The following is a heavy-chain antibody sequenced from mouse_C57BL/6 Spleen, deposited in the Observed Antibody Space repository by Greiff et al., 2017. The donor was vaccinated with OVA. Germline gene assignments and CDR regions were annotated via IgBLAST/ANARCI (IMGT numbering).Heavy chain of an antibody. CDR3: ARSLTGSSYWYFDV. CDR1: GFTFTDYY. J-gene: IGHJ1*03. Sequence: EVQRVESGGGLVQPGGSLSLSCAASGFTFTDYYMSWVRQPPGKALEWLGFIRNKANGYTTEYSASVKGRFTISRDNSQSILYLQMNALRAEDSATYYCARSLTGSSYWYFDVWGTGTTVTVSS. CDR2: IRNKANGYTT. D-gene: IGHD4-1*01. V-gene: IGHV7-3*01.